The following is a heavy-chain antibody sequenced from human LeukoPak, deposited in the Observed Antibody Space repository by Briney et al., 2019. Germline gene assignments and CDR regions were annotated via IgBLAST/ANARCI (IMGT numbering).Heavy chain of an antibody. D-gene: IGHD2-15*01. CDR3: ARDVAQYCSGGSCYGFNWFDP. V-gene: IGHV3-20*01. CDR1: GFTFDDYG. CDR2: INWNGGST. Sequence: GGSLRLSCTASGFTFDDYGMSWVRQAPGKGLEWVSGINWNGGSTGYADSVKGRFTISRDNAKNSLYLQMNSLRAEDTALYHCARDVAQYCSGGSCYGFNWFDPWGQGTLVTVSS. J-gene: IGHJ5*02.